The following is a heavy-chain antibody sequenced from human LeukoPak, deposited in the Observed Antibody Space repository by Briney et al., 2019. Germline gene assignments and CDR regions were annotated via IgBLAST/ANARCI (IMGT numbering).Heavy chain of an antibody. CDR1: GGSISSSSYY. Sequence: SETLSLTCTVSGGSISSSSYYWGWIRQPPGKGLEWIGRIYTSGSTNYNPSLKSRVTMSVDTSKNQFSLKLSSVTAADTAVYYCARTTREHYYYYMDVWGKGTTVTISS. CDR2: IYTSGST. D-gene: IGHD1-1*01. J-gene: IGHJ6*03. CDR3: ARTTREHYYYYMDV. V-gene: IGHV4-61*05.